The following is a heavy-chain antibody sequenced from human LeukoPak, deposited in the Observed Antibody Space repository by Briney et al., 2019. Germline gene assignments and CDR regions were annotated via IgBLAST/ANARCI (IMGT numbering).Heavy chain of an antibody. J-gene: IGHJ4*02. D-gene: IGHD3-3*01. CDR3: ASSITGTKVDY. Sequence: PSETLSLTCTVSAYSISNGYYWGWIRQPPGKGLEWIGSIYHSGNTYYNPSLKSRVTISVDTSKNQISLNLTSVTAADTAVYYCASSITGTKVDYWGQGTLVTVSS. V-gene: IGHV4-38-2*02. CDR1: AYSISNGYY. CDR2: IYHSGNT.